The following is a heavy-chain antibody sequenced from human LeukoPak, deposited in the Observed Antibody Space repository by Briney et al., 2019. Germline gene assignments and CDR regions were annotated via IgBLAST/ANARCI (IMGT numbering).Heavy chain of an antibody. D-gene: IGHD1-20*01. CDR1: GFTFSSYW. CDR2: IKQDGREK. Sequence: GGSLRLSCAASGFTFSSYWMSWVRQAPGKGLEWVANIKQDGREKYYVGSVKGRFTISRDNAKNSLYLQMNSLRAEDTAVYYCAREITGTDVYLDYWGQGTLVTVSS. CDR3: AREITGTDVYLDY. J-gene: IGHJ4*02. V-gene: IGHV3-7*01.